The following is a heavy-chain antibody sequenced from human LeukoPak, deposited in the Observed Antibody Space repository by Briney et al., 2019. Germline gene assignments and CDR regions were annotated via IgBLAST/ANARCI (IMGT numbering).Heavy chain of an antibody. D-gene: IGHD5-12*01. Sequence: PGGSLRLSCAASGFTFTTSWLSWVRQAPGKGLEWVAKIKPDGSDKYYVDSVKGRFTISRDNAKNSLYLQMTSLRAEDTGVYYCASLSSIVATYWGQGTLVTVPS. V-gene: IGHV3-7*01. CDR1: GFTFTTSW. J-gene: IGHJ4*02. CDR3: ASLSSIVATY. CDR2: IKPDGSDK.